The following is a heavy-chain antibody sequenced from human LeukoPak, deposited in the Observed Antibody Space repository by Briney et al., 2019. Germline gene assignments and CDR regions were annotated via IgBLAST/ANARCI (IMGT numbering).Heavy chain of an antibody. Sequence: SETLSLTCTVSGGSISSYYWSWIRQLPGKGLEWIGYIYYSGSTNYNPSLKSRVTISVDTSKNQFSLKLSSVTAADTAVYYCARGDMAAAGYGMDVWGQGTTVTVSS. CDR3: ARGDMAAAGYGMDV. D-gene: IGHD6-13*01. CDR1: GGSISSYY. CDR2: IYYSGST. V-gene: IGHV4-59*01. J-gene: IGHJ6*02.